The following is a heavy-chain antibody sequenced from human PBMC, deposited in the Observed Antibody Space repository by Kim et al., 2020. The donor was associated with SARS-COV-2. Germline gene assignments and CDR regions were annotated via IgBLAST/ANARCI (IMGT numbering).Heavy chain of an antibody. D-gene: IGHD1-26*01. CDR3: ARGGATVS. V-gene: IGHV3-30-3*01. J-gene: IGHJ5*02. CDR2: ISYDGSNK. Sequence: GGSLRLSCAASGFTFSSYAMHWVRQAPGKGLEWVAVISYDGSNKYYADSVKGRFTISRDNSKNTLYLQMNSLRAEDTAVYYCARGGATVSWRQGTLVTVSS. CDR1: GFTFSSYA.